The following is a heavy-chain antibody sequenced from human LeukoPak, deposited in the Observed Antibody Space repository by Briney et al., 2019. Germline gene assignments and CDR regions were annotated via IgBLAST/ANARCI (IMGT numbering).Heavy chain of an antibody. CDR1: GFTFSSYA. V-gene: IGHV3-23*01. CDR3: ARDFLHLGG. D-gene: IGHD3-16*01. CDR2: ISGSGGST. Sequence: GGSLRLSCAASGFTFSSYAMSWVRQAPGKGLEWVSAISGSGGSTYYADSVKGWFTISRDNAKNTLYLQMSSLRAEDTAVYYCARDFLHLGGWGQGTMVTVSS. J-gene: IGHJ3*01.